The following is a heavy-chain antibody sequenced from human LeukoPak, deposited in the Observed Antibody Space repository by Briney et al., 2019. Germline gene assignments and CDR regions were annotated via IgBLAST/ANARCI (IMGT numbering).Heavy chain of an antibody. CDR3: ARDTYYYDN. Sequence: GGSLRLSCAASGFTFGNYWMSWVRQAPGKGLEWVANIKHDGSDKYYVDSVKGRFTISRDNAKNSLYLQVNSLRAEDTAVYYCARDTYYYDNWGQGTLVTVSS. J-gene: IGHJ4*02. D-gene: IGHD3-16*01. CDR1: GFTFGNYW. V-gene: IGHV3-7*04. CDR2: IKHDGSDK.